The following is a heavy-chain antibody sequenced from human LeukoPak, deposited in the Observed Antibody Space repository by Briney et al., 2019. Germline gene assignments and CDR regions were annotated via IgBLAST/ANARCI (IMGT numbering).Heavy chain of an antibody. Sequence: GASVKVSSKVSGYTFTELATHWVRQAPGKGLEWMGSFDPEDGERIYAQKLQGRLIMTEDTSTDTAYLELSSLRSDDTAVYYCAPRNVYKGYFDNWGQGTLVTVSS. CDR1: GYTFTELA. J-gene: IGHJ4*02. V-gene: IGHV1-24*01. CDR3: APRNVYKGYFDN. CDR2: FDPEDGER. D-gene: IGHD5-24*01.